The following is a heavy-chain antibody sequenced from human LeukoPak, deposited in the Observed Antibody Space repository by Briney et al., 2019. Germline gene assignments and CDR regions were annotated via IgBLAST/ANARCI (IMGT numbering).Heavy chain of an antibody. J-gene: IGHJ4*02. CDR3: ARLDNGRGAFDY. V-gene: IGHV4-59*02. CDR2: MYYSGST. D-gene: IGHD1-26*01. CDR1: GXSVSSYF. Sequence: KTSETLSLTCTVSGXSVSSYFWSWIRQPPGKGLEWIGYMYYSGSTNYNPSLKSRVTISIDTSKNQFSLQLSSVTAADTAVYYCARLDNGRGAFDYWGQGTLVTVSS.